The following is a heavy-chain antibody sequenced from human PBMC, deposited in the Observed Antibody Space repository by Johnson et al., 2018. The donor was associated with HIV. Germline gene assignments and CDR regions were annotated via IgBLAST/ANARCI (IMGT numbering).Heavy chain of an antibody. Sequence: VQLVESGGGLVQPGRSLRLSCAASGFTFDDFAMHWVRQAPGKGLEWVSGISWNSNRIGYADAVKGRFTISRDNAKNSLYLQMNSLRAEDTALYYCAKDLLGGNKGFDAFDIGGQGTMVTVSS. CDR1: GFTFDDFA. CDR3: AKDLLGGNKGFDAFDI. V-gene: IGHV3-9*01. J-gene: IGHJ3*02. D-gene: IGHD4-23*01. CDR2: ISWNSNRI.